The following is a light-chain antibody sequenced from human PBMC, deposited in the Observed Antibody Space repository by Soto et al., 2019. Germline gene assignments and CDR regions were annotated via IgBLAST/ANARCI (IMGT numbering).Light chain of an antibody. J-gene: IGLJ3*02. CDR1: SSNIGSNY. CDR3: TSCEVSLSGSPRV. V-gene: IGLV1-47*01. CDR2: RNN. Sequence: QSVLTQPPSASGTPGQRVTISRSRSSSNIGSNYVYWYQQLPGTAPKLLTYRNNQRPSGVPERFPGSQSGTSAYLAISELRPEEEADYYSTSCEVSLSGSPRVLGGGTKLTVL.